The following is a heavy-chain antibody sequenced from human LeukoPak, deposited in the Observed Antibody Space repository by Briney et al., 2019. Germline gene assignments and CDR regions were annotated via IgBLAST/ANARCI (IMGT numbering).Heavy chain of an antibody. CDR3: ARGRLIVGATLVY. D-gene: IGHD1-26*01. J-gene: IGHJ4*02. CDR2: MNPNSGNT. Sequence: GASVKVSCKASGYTFTSYDINWVRQATGQGLGWMGWMNPNSGNTGYAQKFQGRVTMTRNTSISTAYMELSSLRSEDTAVYYCARGRLIVGATLVYWGQGTLVTVSS. V-gene: IGHV1-8*01. CDR1: GYTFTSYD.